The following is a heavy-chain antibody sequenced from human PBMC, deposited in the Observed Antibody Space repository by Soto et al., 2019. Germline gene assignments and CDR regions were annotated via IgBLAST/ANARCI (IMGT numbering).Heavy chain of an antibody. CDR1: GFTFSNAW. D-gene: IGHD3-10*01. CDR2: IKSKTDGGTT. CDR3: NANVLLWFGEPSSGFDY. J-gene: IGHJ4*02. Sequence: EVQLVESGGGLVKPGGSLRLSCAASGFTFSNAWMNWVRQAPGKGLEWVGRIKSKTDGGTTDYAAPVKGRFTISRDDSKKTQYLKMNSLKAEDTAVYYGNANVLLWFGEPSSGFDYWGQGTLVTVSS. V-gene: IGHV3-15*07.